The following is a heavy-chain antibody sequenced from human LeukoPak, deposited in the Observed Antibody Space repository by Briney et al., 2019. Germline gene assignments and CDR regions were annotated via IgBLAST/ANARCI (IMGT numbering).Heavy chain of an antibody. CDR2: INPNSGGT. V-gene: IGHV1-2*02. Sequence: ASVKVSCKASGYTFTDYYMHWVRQAPGQGLEWMGWINPNSGGTNYAQKFQGRVTMTRDTSISTAYMELSRLRSDDTAVYYCARGGGIAVAPSDYWGQGTLVTVSS. J-gene: IGHJ4*02. CDR3: ARGGGIAVAPSDY. D-gene: IGHD6-19*01. CDR1: GYTFTDYY.